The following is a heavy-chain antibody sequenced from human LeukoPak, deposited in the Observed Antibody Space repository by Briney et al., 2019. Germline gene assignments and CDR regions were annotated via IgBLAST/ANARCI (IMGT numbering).Heavy chain of an antibody. CDR2: IYTSGST. D-gene: IGHD2-2*01. CDR1: GGSISSYY. J-gene: IGHJ5*02. Sequence: SETLSLTCTVSGGSISSYYWSWIRQPAGKGLEWIGRIYTSGSTNYNPSLKSRVTMSVDTSKNQFSLKLSSVTAADTAVYYCARVRYQLLYNWFDPWGQGTLVTVSS. CDR3: ARVRYQLLYNWFDP. V-gene: IGHV4-4*07.